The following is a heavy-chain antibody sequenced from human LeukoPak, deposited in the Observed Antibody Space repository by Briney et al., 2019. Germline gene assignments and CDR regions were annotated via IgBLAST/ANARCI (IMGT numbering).Heavy chain of an antibody. J-gene: IGHJ3*02. CDR1: GYSFTSYW. Sequence: GESLKTSCKGSGYSFTSYWIGWVRQMLGKGLEWMGIIYPGDSDTRYSPSFQGQVTISADKSISTAYLQWSSLKASDTAMYYCARLEYYYDSRSAFDIWGQGTMVTVSS. CDR2: IYPGDSDT. CDR3: ARLEYYYDSRSAFDI. D-gene: IGHD3-22*01. V-gene: IGHV5-51*01.